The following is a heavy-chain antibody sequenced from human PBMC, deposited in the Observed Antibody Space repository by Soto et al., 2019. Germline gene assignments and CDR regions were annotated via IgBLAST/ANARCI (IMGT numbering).Heavy chain of an antibody. Sequence: SETLSLTCTVSGASVSDGYWIWIRQPPGKGLEWIGFMYFGGSFNYNPSLTSRVTLSVETSKNQFSMRVTSVTAADTAFYYCAKDSISDRETFNFDSWVQGTLVTVSS. J-gene: IGHJ4*02. CDR3: AKDSISDRETFNFDS. V-gene: IGHV4-59*02. D-gene: IGHD1-26*01. CDR1: GASVSDGY. CDR2: MYFGGSF.